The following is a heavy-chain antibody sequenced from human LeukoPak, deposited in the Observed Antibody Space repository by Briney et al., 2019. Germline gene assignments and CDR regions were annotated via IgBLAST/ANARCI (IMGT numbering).Heavy chain of an antibody. CDR2: ISGSGGST. J-gene: IGHJ6*03. CDR3: ARVAAEVVGVPGAIGFGWLRRDYYYMDV. Sequence: GGSLRLSCAASGFTFSSHGMSWVRQAPGKGLEWVSAISGSGGSTYYADSVKGRFTMSRDNSKNTLYLQMNSLRAEDTAVYYCARVAAEVVGVPGAIGFGWLRRDYYYMDVWGKGTTVTVSS. D-gene: IGHD2-2*02. CDR1: GFTFSSHG. V-gene: IGHV3-23*01.